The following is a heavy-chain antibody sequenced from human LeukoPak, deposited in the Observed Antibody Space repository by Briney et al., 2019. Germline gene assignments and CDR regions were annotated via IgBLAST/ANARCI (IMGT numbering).Heavy chain of an antibody. D-gene: IGHD3-16*02. J-gene: IGHJ4*02. CDR2: INPNSGGT. CDR3: ARYYDYVWGSYRYHYFDY. CDR1: AYTFTGYY. V-gene: IGHV1-2*02. Sequence: ASVKVSCKASAYTFTGYYMHWVRQAPGQGLEWMGWINPNSGGTNYAQKFQGRVTMTRDTSISTAYMELSRLRSDDTAVYYCARYYDYVWGSYRYHYFDYWGQGTLVTVSS.